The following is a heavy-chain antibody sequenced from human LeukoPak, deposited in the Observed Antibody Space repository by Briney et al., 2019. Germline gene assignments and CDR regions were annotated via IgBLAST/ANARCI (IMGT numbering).Heavy chain of an antibody. J-gene: IGHJ5*02. Sequence: GGSLRLSCAASGFTFSSYGMHWVRQAPGNGLELVAVIWYDGSNKYYADSVKGRFTISRDNSKNTLYLQMNSLRAEDTAVYYCARDGQRRGYCSSTSCYVEGNWFDPWGQGTLVTVSS. CDR3: ARDGQRRGYCSSTSCYVEGNWFDP. CDR2: IWYDGSNK. CDR1: GFTFSSYG. V-gene: IGHV3-33*01. D-gene: IGHD2-2*01.